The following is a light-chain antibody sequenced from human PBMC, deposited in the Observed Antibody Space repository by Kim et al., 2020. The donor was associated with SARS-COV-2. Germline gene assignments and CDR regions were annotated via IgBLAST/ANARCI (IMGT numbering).Light chain of an antibody. Sequence: DIQMTQSPSSLSASVGDRVTLTCRASQNINTHLNWYQQKPGKAPKVLIFAASSLQRGVPSRFSGSGSGTDFTLTISNLQPEDFAIYYCQQTYSSPGYTFGQGTKLEI. J-gene: IGKJ2*01. CDR1: QNINTH. CDR3: QQTYSSPGYT. CDR2: AAS. V-gene: IGKV1-39*01.